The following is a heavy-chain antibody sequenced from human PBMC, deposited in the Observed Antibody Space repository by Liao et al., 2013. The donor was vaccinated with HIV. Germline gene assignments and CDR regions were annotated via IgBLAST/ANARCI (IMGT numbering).Heavy chain of an antibody. CDR3: ARVGNGDYWYFDL. V-gene: IGHV4-39*07. D-gene: IGHD2-8*01. J-gene: IGHJ2*01. CDR1: GGSISSSSSY. Sequence: QLQLQESGPGLVKPSETLSLTCTVSGGSISSSSSYWGWIRQPPGKGLEWIGSIYYSGSTYYKPSLRSRVTISVDTSKNHFSLKLSSVTAADTAVYYCARVGNGDYWYFDLWGRGTLVTVSS. CDR2: IYYSGST.